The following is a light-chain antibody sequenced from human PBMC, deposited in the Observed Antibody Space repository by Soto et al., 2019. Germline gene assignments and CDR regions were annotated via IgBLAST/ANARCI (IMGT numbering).Light chain of an antibody. V-gene: IGLV2-14*01. J-gene: IGLJ2*01. Sequence: QSALTRPASVSGSPGQSITISCTGTSSDVGGYNYVSWYQQHPGKAPKLMICDVSNRPSGVSTRFSGSKSGNTASLTISGLQAEDEAGYYCSSYTSSSTPVVLGRGTKLTI. CDR2: DVS. CDR3: SSYTSSSTPVV. CDR1: SSDVGGYNY.